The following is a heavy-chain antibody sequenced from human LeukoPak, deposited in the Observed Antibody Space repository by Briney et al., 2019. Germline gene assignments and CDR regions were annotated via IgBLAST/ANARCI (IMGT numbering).Heavy chain of an antibody. Sequence: SETLSLTCAVYGGSFSDYYWSWIRQPPGKGLEWIGEINHSGSTNYNPSLKSRVTISVDTSKNQFSLKLSSVTAADTAVYYCARGKRRYSSSWYIGNYFDYWGQGTLVTVSS. CDR2: INHSGST. V-gene: IGHV4-34*01. CDR1: GGSFSDYY. J-gene: IGHJ4*02. CDR3: ARGKRRYSSSWYIGNYFDY. D-gene: IGHD6-13*01.